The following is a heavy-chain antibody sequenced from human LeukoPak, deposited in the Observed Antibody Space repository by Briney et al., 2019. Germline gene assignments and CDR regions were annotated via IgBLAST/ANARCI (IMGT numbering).Heavy chain of an antibody. J-gene: IGHJ1*01. CDR3: ARDEAWYPKYFQH. V-gene: IGHV3-66*01. CDR2: IYSGGST. D-gene: IGHD6-13*01. CDR1: GFTVSSNY. Sequence: GGSLRLSCAASGFTVSSNYMSWVRQAPGKGLEWVSVIYSGGSTYYADSVKGRFTISRDNSKNTLYLQMNSLRAEDTAVYYCARDEAWYPKYFQHWGQGTLVTVSS.